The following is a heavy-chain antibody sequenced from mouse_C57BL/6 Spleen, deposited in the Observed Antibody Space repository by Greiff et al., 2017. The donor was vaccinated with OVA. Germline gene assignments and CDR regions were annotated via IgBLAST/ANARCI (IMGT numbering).Heavy chain of an antibody. V-gene: IGHV1-55*01. J-gene: IGHJ4*01. CDR2: IYPGSGST. Sequence: VQLQQPGAELVKPGASVKMSCKASGYTFTSYWITWVKQRPGQGLEWIGDIYPGSGSTNYNEKFKSKATLTLDTSSSTAYMQLSSLTSEDSAVYYCARSYYSGAMDYWGQGTSVTVSS. CDR3: ARSYYSGAMDY. D-gene: IGHD2-12*01. CDR1: GYTFTSYW.